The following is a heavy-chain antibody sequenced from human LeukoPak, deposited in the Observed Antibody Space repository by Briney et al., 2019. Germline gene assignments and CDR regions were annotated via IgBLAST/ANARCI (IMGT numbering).Heavy chain of an antibody. CDR1: GFTVSSNY. J-gene: IGHJ4*02. Sequence: GGSLRLSCAASGFTVSSNYMSWVRQAPGKGLEWASVIYSGGSTYYADSVKGRFTISRDNSKNTLYLQMNSLKAEETAVYYCARDPDGYRQGHHFDYWGQGTLVTVSS. CDR2: IYSGGST. D-gene: IGHD5-18*01. CDR3: ARDPDGYRQGHHFDY. V-gene: IGHV3-66*01.